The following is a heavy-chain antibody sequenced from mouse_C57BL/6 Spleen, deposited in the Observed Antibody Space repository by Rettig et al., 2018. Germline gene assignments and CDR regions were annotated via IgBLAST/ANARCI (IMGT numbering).Heavy chain of an antibody. D-gene: IGHD2-4*01. J-gene: IGHJ1*03. CDR2: INPNNGGT. CDR3: ARCGDYDYDGYFDV. V-gene: IGHV1-18*01. Sequence: EVQLQQSGPELVKPGASVKIPCKASGYTFTDYNMDWVKQSHGKSLEWIGDINPNNGGTIYNQKFKGKATLTVDKSSSSAYMELRSLTSEYTAVYYCARCGDYDYDGYFDVWGTGTTVTVSS. CDR1: GYTFTDYN.